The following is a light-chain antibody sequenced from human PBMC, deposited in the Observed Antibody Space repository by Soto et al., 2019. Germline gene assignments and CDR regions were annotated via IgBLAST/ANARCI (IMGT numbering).Light chain of an antibody. CDR1: SSNIGNNY. J-gene: IGLJ2*01. CDR2: DNN. Sequence: QSVLTQPPSVSAAPGHKVNISCSGSSSNIGNNYVSWYQQLPGTAPKLLIYDNNKRPSGIPDRFSGSKSGTSATLGITGLQTGYEADYYCGTWDSSLSAGGVVFGGGTKVTVL. CDR3: GTWDSSLSAGGVV. V-gene: IGLV1-51*01.